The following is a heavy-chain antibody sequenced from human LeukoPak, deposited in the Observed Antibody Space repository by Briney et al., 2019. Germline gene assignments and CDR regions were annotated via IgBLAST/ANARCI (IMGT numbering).Heavy chain of an antibody. Sequence: SETLSLTCTVSGGSISSSSYYWGWIRQPPGKGLEWIGSIYYSGSTYYNPSLKSRVTISVDTSKNQFSLKLSSVTAADTAVYYCASPGYSSSSADDYWGQGTLVTVSS. CDR1: GGSISSSSYY. V-gene: IGHV4-39*07. CDR2: IYYSGST. CDR3: ASPGYSSSSADDY. D-gene: IGHD6-6*01. J-gene: IGHJ4*02.